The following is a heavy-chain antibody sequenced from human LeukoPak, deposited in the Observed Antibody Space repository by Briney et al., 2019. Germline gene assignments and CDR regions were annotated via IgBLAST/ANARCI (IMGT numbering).Heavy chain of an antibody. Sequence: GASVKASCKASGYTFTSYYMHWVRQAPGEGLEWMGIINPTGGSTSYAQKFQGRVTMTRDTSTSTVYMELSSLRSEDTAVYYCAGRYDSSGYPLHWGQGTLVTVSS. D-gene: IGHD3-22*01. V-gene: IGHV1-46*01. CDR2: INPTGGST. CDR1: GYTFTSYY. J-gene: IGHJ4*02. CDR3: AGRYDSSGYPLH.